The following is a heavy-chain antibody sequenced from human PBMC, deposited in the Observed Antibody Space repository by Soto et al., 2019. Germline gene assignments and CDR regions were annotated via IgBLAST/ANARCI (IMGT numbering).Heavy chain of an antibody. CDR3: ATIVVRGVPTGYYYYGMDV. CDR1: GYTLTELS. Sequence: ASVKVSCKVSGYTLTELSMHWVRQAPGKGLEWMGGFDPEDGETIYAQKFQGRVTMTEDTSTDTAYMELSSLGSEDTVVYYCATIVVRGVPTGYYYYGMDVWGQGTTVTVSS. CDR2: FDPEDGET. D-gene: IGHD3-10*01. J-gene: IGHJ6*02. V-gene: IGHV1-24*01.